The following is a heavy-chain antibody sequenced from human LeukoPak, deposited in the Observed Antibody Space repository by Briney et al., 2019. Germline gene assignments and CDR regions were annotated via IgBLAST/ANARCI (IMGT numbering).Heavy chain of an antibody. D-gene: IGHD2-8*02. J-gene: IGHJ4*02. Sequence: PGGSLRLSCAASGFTFRSFAMSWVRQAPGKGLEWVAVISYDGSNKHYADSVKGRFTISRDNSKNTLYLQMNSLRAEDTAVYYCAKDPIWWNYFDYWGQGTLVTVSS. CDR3: AKDPIWWNYFDY. CDR2: ISYDGSNK. V-gene: IGHV3-30*18. CDR1: GFTFRSFA.